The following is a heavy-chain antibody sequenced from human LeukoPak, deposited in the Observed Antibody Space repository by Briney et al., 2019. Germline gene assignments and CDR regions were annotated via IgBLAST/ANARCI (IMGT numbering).Heavy chain of an antibody. CDR2: ITTNGAST. J-gene: IGHJ4*02. CDR3: ARLYSSTWENYFDY. D-gene: IGHD6-13*01. V-gene: IGHV3-11*01. CDR1: GFMFSDYY. Sequence: GGSLRLSCVASGFMFSDYYMTWVRQAPGKGLEWISYITTNGASTYYATSVKGRFTISRDNAQNSLFLQMDSLRAEDTAVYYCARLYSSTWENYFDYWGQGTLVTVSS.